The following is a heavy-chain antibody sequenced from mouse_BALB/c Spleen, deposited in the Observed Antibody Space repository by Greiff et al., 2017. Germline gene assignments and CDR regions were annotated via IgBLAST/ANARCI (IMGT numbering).Heavy chain of an antibody. V-gene: IGHV1-63*02. CDR1: GYTFTNYW. CDR2: IYPGGGYT. D-gene: IGHD1-1*01. J-gene: IGHJ4*01. Sequence: QVQLQQSGAELVRPGTSVKISCKASGYTFTNYWLGWVKQRPGHGLEWIGDIYPGGGYTNYNEKFKGKATLTADTSSSTAYMQLSSLTSEDSAVYFCARSDYGSSYLFYAMDYWGQGTSVTVSS. CDR3: ARSDYGSSYLFYAMDY.